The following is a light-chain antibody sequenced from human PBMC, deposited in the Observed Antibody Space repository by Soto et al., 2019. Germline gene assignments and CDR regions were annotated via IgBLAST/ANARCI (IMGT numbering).Light chain of an antibody. CDR1: QDIGSY. Sequence: IGMTQSPSSFSASTGDRVTITCRASQDIGSYLAWYQQKPGKAPDLLIYAASTLQSGVPSRFSGSGYGTDFTLTISRLQAEDFGSYYCQQYYSYPYTFGPGTNLEIK. V-gene: IGKV1-8*01. CDR3: QQYYSYPYT. CDR2: AAS. J-gene: IGKJ2*01.